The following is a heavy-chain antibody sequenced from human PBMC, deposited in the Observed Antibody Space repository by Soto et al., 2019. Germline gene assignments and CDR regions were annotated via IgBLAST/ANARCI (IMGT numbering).Heavy chain of an antibody. V-gene: IGHV1-2*04. CDR2: INPNSGGT. Sequence: ASVKVSCKASGYTFTGYYMHWVRQAPGQGLEWMGWINPNSGGTNYAQKFQGWVTMTRDTSISTAYMELSRLRSDDTAVYYCARASYSPLLPYYYYYGMDVWGQGTTVTSP. CDR3: ARASYSPLLPYYYYYGMDV. CDR1: GYTFTGYY. D-gene: IGHD2-15*01. J-gene: IGHJ6*02.